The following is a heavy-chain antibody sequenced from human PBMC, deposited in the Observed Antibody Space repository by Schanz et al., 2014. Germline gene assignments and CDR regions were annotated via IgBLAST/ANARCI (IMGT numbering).Heavy chain of an antibody. V-gene: IGHV1-18*01. Sequence: QVRLVQSGAELKMPGATVKVSCETSGYTFTNYGVSWVRQAPGQGLEWVAWISPYNGNTAYAQNLRGRGRMTTDTPTATAYRELRSLTSDDTAVYYCARDRVYRFLKGENRFYFDYWGQGTLVIVSS. D-gene: IGHD3-3*01. J-gene: IGHJ4*02. CDR2: ISPYNGNT. CDR1: GYTFTNYG. CDR3: ARDRVYRFLKGENRFYFDY.